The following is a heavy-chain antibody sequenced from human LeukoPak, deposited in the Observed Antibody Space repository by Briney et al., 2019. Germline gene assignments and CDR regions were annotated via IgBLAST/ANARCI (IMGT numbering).Heavy chain of an antibody. Sequence: ASVKVSCKASGYTFTSYGISWVRQAPGQGLEWMGWVSAYNGVTNYAQKFQGRVTMTTDTSSTTAYMEMRSLTSDDTAVYYCARVDLLWTGHYSANWFDPWGQGTLVTVSS. V-gene: IGHV1-18*01. D-gene: IGHD3/OR15-3a*01. CDR1: GYTFTSYG. CDR3: ARVDLLWTGHYSANWFDP. CDR2: VSAYNGVT. J-gene: IGHJ5*02.